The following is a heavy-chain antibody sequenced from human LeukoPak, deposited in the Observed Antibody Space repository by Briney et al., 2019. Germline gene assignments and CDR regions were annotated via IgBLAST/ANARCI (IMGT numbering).Heavy chain of an antibody. CDR1: GYTFTGYY. V-gene: IGHV1-2*02. CDR3: ARNRYSYGDYAFDI. CDR2: INPNSGGT. Sequence: GASVKVSCKASGYTFTGYYMHWVRQAPGQGLEWMGWINPNSGGTNYAQKFQGRVTMTRDTSISTAYMELSRLRSDDTAVYYCARNRYSYGDYAFDIWGQGTMVTVSS. J-gene: IGHJ3*02. D-gene: IGHD5-18*01.